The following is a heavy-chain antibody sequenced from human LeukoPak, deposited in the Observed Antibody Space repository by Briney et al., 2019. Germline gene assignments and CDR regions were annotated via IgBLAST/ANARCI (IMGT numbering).Heavy chain of an antibody. Sequence: GGSLRLFCAASGFTFGAYTMNWVRQAPGKGLEWVSSIISTGSYIYYADSVKGRFTISRDNAKNSLYLQMNSLRAEDTAVYYCAKEYEYGGTYYGPRDWGQGTLVTVSS. D-gene: IGHD1-26*01. CDR3: AKEYEYGGTYYGPRD. CDR1: GFTFGAYT. V-gene: IGHV3-21*01. CDR2: IISTGSYI. J-gene: IGHJ4*02.